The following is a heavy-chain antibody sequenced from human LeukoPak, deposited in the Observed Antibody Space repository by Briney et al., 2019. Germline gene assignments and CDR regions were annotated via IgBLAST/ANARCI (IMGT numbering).Heavy chain of an antibody. V-gene: IGHV4-34*01. D-gene: IGHD6-6*01. CDR1: GESFSAYF. CDR3: ATRSSTLAAARCFDD. Sequence: ETLSLTCAGHGESFSAYFWSWIRQVPGKGLEWIGEIDHRGSSKYNPPLKSRATISVDTSKNHFSLSLTSVTAADTAVYYCATRSSTLAAARCFDDWGQGTVVTVSS. CDR2: IDHRGSS. J-gene: IGHJ4*03.